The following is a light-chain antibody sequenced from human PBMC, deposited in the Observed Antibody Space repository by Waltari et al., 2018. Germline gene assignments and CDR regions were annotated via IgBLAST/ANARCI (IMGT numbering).Light chain of an antibody. CDR1: SNDVGGYNS. CDR3: SSQSSNDVVL. V-gene: IGLV2-14*01. CDR2: GVR. J-gene: IGLJ2*01. Sequence: QSALTQPASVSGSPGQSVTIFCAGTSNDVGGYNSVSWYQEHPGQAPRVIIYGVRDRPSGFSDRFSGSNSGNTASLTISGLQAEDEADYYCSSQSSNDVVLFGGGTKLTVL.